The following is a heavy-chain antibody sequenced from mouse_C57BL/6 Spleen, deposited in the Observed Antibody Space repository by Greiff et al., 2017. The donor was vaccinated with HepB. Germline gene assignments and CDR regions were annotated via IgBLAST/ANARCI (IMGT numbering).Heavy chain of an antibody. CDR3: AIYYYGISAY. Sequence: QVQLQQPGAELVMPGASVKLSCKASGYTFTSYWMHWVKQRPGQGLEWIGEIDPSDSYTNYNQKFKGKSTLTVDKSSSTAYMQLSSLTSEDSAVYYCAIYYYGISAYWGQGTTLSVSS. CDR2: IDPSDSYT. J-gene: IGHJ2*01. D-gene: IGHD1-1*01. CDR1: GYTFTSYW. V-gene: IGHV1-69*01.